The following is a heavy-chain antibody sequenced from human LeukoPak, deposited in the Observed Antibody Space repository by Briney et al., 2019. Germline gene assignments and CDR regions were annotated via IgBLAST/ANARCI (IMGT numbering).Heavy chain of an antibody. CDR3: ARVMGALFFDY. Sequence: GGSLRLSCAASGFTFSSYWMSWVRQAPGKGLEWVANIKQDGSEKYYVDSVKGRFTISRDNAKNSLYLQMNSLRAEDTAAYYCARVMGALFFDYWGQGTLVTVSS. CDR2: IKQDGSEK. V-gene: IGHV3-7*01. J-gene: IGHJ4*02. CDR1: GFTFSSYW.